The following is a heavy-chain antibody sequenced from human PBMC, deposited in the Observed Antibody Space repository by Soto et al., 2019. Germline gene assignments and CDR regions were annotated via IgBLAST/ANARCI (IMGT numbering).Heavy chain of an antibody. CDR3: ARGTRRRYCSGGSCPNYFDY. CDR2: INHSGST. D-gene: IGHD2-15*01. J-gene: IGHJ4*02. V-gene: IGHV4-34*01. Sequence: QVQLQQWGAGLLKPSETLSLTCAVYGGSFSGYYWSWIRQPPGKGLEWIGEINHSGSTNYNPSLKSRVTISVDTSKNQSSLKLSSVTAADTAVYYCARGTRRRYCSGGSCPNYFDYWGQGTLVTVSS. CDR1: GGSFSGYY.